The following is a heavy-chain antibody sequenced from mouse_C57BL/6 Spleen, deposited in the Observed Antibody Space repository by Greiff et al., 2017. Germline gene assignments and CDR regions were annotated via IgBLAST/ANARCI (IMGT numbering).Heavy chain of an antibody. CDR3: ARGNCSDWFAY. D-gene: IGHD1-1*01. Sequence: VMLVESGAELARPGASVKMSCKASGYTFTSYTMHWVKQRPGQGLEWIGYINPSSGYTKYNQKFKDKATLTADKSSSTAYMQLSSLTSEESAVYYGARGNCSDWFAYWGQGTLVTVSA. V-gene: IGHV1-4*01. CDR1: GYTFTSYT. J-gene: IGHJ3*01. CDR2: INPSSGYT.